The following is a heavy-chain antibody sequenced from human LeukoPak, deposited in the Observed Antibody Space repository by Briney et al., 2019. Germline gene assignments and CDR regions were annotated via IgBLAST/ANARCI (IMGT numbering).Heavy chain of an antibody. J-gene: IGHJ4*02. CDR3: AKDLPAAYFDY. Sequence: GGSLRLSCAASGFTFSSYGMHWVRQAPGKGLEWVAVISYDGSNKYYADSVKGRFTISRDNSKNTLYLQMNSLRAEDTAVYHCAKDLPAAYFDYWGQGTLVTVSS. V-gene: IGHV3-30*18. D-gene: IGHD2-2*01. CDR2: ISYDGSNK. CDR1: GFTFSSYG.